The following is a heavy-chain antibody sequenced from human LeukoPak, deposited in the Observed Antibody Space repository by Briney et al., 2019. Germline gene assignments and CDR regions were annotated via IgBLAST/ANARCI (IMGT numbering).Heavy chain of an antibody. CDR2: INPDSGDT. CDR1: GYTFTSYN. V-gene: IGHV1-2*02. CDR3: ATVASIRRFYFDF. Sequence: GASVKVSCKASGYTFTSYNINWVRQATGQGLEWMGWINPDSGDTEYSQRFQGRITLTSDTSVTTAYMDLSSLRSDDTAIFYCATVASIRRFYFDFWGQGTLVTVSS. D-gene: IGHD3-3*01. J-gene: IGHJ4*02.